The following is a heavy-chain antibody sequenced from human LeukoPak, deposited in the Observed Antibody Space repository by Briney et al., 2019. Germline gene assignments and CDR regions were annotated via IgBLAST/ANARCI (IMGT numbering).Heavy chain of an antibody. D-gene: IGHD3-22*01. V-gene: IGHV3-43*01. J-gene: IGHJ4*02. CDR2: ISWNSGSI. CDR1: GFDFGDYT. Sequence: GGSLRLSCAVSGFDFGDYTMHWVRQPPGKGLEWVSLISWNSGSIKYAESVKGRFTISRDNSKNSLYLQMSSLRTEDTALYYCARDIYDSGDFRGDFWGQGTLVTVSS. CDR3: ARDIYDSGDFRGDF.